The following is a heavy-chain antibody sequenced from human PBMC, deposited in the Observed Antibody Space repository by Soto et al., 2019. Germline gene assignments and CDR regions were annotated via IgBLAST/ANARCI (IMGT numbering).Heavy chain of an antibody. V-gene: IGHV3-23*01. CDR3: AKIRVMQFWEYYLDY. CDR1: GFTFRTYA. CDR2: ISGSGGST. J-gene: IGHJ4*02. Sequence: EVQVLESGGGLVQPGGSLRLSCAASGFTFRTYAMSWVRQAPGKGLEWVSTISGSGGSTKYADSVKGRFTVSRDNSKNTVLLQMTSLRAEDTAVYYCAKIRVMQFWEYYLDYWGQGTQVIVSS. D-gene: IGHD2-21*01.